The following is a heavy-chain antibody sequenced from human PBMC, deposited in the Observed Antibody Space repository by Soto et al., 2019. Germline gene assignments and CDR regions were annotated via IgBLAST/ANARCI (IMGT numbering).Heavy chain of an antibody. D-gene: IGHD1-1*01. Sequence: QVQLVESGGGVVQPGWSLRLSCAAYGFTFSSYDMHWVRQAPGKGLEWVAVIWYDGSNKYYADSVKGRFTISRDNSKNTLYLQMNSLRAEDTAVYYCARHRYHFDYWGQGTLVTVSS. V-gene: IGHV3-33*01. CDR2: IWYDGSNK. CDR1: GFTFSSYD. CDR3: ARHRYHFDY. J-gene: IGHJ4*02.